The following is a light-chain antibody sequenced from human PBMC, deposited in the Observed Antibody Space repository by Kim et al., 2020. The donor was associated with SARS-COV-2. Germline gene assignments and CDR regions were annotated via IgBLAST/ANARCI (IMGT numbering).Light chain of an antibody. CDR1: SLRNYY. Sequence: ALGQTVRLTCQGDSLRNYYATWYTQRPGQAPVLVLYGKYNRPSGIPDRFSGSASGNTASLTIPGAQAEDEADYYCNSRDSSGDHVVFGGGTQLTVL. J-gene: IGLJ3*02. CDR2: GKY. V-gene: IGLV3-19*01. CDR3: NSRDSSGDHVV.